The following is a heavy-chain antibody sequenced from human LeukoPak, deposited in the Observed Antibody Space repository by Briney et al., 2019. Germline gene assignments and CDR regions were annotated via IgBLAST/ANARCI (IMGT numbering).Heavy chain of an antibody. CDR3: AGSAVAGPGGYYYYMDV. CDR2: INPNSGGT. D-gene: IGHD6-19*01. J-gene: IGHJ6*03. Sequence: GDSVNVSRKASGYSLTGYYIHRVRQAPGTGLEWIGWINPNSGGTNYAQKFQGRVTMTRDTSISTAYMELSRLRSDDTAVYYCAGSAVAGPGGYYYYMDVWGKGTTVTVTS. V-gene: IGHV1-2*02. CDR1: GYSLTGYY.